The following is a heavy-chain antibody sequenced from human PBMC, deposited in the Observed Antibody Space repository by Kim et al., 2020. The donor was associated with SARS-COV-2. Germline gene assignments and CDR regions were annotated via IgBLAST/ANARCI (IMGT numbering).Heavy chain of an antibody. CDR3: ARDPHSSGWLYYFDY. J-gene: IGHJ4*02. CDR1: GFTFSSYS. V-gene: IGHV3-48*04. Sequence: GGSLRLSCAASGFTFSSYSMNWVRQAPGKGLEWVSYISSSSSTIYYADSVKGRFTISRDNAKNSLYLQMNSLRAEDTAVYYCARDPHSSGWLYYFDYWGQGTLVTVSS. CDR2: ISSSSSTI. D-gene: IGHD6-19*01.